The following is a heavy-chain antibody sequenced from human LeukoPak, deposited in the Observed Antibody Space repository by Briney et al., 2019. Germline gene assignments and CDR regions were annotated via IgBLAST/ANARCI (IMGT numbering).Heavy chain of an antibody. J-gene: IGHJ6*02. CDR1: GYTFTSYG. Sequence: ASVKVSCKASGYTFTSYGISWVRQAPGQGLEWMGWISAYNGNTNYAQKLQGRVTVTTDTSTSTAYMELRSLSSDDTAVYYCARDGRIAAAGMKTYYYYGMDVWGQGTTVTVSS. CDR3: ARDGRIAAAGMKTYYYYGMDV. D-gene: IGHD6-13*01. CDR2: ISAYNGNT. V-gene: IGHV1-18*01.